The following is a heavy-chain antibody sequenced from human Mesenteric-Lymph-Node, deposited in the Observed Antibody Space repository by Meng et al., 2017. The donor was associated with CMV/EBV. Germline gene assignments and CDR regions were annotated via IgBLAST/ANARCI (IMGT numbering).Heavy chain of an antibody. D-gene: IGHD2-2*01. V-gene: IGHV3-23*01. J-gene: IGHJ5*02. CDR1: GFTFSSYA. CDR2: ISASVGST. Sequence: GGSLRLSCAASGFTFSSYAMSWVRQAPGKGLEWVSAISASVGSTYYADSVKGRFTISRDNSKNTLYLQMNSLRAEDTAVYYCAKDCVGGGVVIPAPCWFDPWGQGTLVTVSS. CDR3: AKDCVGGGVVIPAPCWFDP.